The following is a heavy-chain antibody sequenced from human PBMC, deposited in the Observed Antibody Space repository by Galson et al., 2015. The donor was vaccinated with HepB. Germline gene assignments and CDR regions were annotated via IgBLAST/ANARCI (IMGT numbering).Heavy chain of an antibody. CDR1: GFTFSSYA. D-gene: IGHD3-16*01. Sequence: SLRLSCAASGFTFSSYAMHWVRQAPGKGLEWVAVISYDGSNKYYADSAKGRFTISRDNSKNTLYLQMDSLRAEDTAVYYCAREGVNYYYGMDVWGQGTTVTVSS. J-gene: IGHJ6*02. CDR2: ISYDGSNK. CDR3: AREGVNYYYGMDV. V-gene: IGHV3-30-3*01.